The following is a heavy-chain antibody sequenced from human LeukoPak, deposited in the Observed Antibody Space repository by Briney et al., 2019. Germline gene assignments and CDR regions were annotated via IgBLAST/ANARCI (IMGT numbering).Heavy chain of an antibody. D-gene: IGHD1-14*01. Sequence: SQTLSLTCAIAGDSVSSTIDAWNWLRQSPSRGLEWLGRTYYRSEWFYEYGVSVRSRITINPDISKNQFSLQLNSVTPDDTAVYYCARGRYNSFDYWDRGTPVTVSS. CDR2: TYYRSEWFY. CDR1: GDSVSSTIDA. CDR3: ARGRYNSFDY. J-gene: IGHJ4*02. V-gene: IGHV6-1*01.